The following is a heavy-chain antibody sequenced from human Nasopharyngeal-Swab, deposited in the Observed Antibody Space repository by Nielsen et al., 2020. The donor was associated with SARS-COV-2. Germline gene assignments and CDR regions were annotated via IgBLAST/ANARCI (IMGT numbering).Heavy chain of an antibody. Sequence: VRQAPGKGLEWVAVISYDGSNKYYADSVKGRFTISRDNSKNTLYLQMNSLRAEDMAVYYCASLPTVTTKGYGMDVWGQGTTVTVSS. D-gene: IGHD4-17*01. V-gene: IGHV3-30*04. J-gene: IGHJ6*02. CDR3: ASLPTVTTKGYGMDV. CDR2: ISYDGSNK.